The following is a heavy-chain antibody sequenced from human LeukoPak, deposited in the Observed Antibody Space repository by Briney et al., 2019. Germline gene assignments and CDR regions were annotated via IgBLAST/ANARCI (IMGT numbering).Heavy chain of an antibody. CDR3: ARVTYSSSSMSLDAFDI. CDR1: GGSISSYY. Sequence: SETLSLTCTVSGGSISSYYWSWIRQPAGKGLEWIGRIYTSGSTNYNPSLKSRVTMSVDTSKNQSSLKLTSVTAADTAVYYCARVTYSSSSMSLDAFDIWGQGTMVTVSS. CDR2: IYTSGST. J-gene: IGHJ3*02. V-gene: IGHV4-4*07. D-gene: IGHD6-6*01.